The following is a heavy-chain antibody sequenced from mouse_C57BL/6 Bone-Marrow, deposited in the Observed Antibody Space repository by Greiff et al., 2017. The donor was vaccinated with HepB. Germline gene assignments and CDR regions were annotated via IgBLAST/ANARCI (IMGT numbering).Heavy chain of an antibody. CDR2: IHPNSGST. D-gene: IGHD1-1*01. CDR3: AQSYYYGSRGAMDY. V-gene: IGHV1-64*01. J-gene: IGHJ4*01. Sequence: VQLQQPGAELVKPGASVKLSCKASGYTFTSYWMHWVKQRPGQGLEWIGMIHPNSGSTNYNEKFKSKATLTVDKSSSTAYMQLSSLTSEVSAVYYCAQSYYYGSRGAMDYWGQGTSVTVSS. CDR1: GYTFTSYW.